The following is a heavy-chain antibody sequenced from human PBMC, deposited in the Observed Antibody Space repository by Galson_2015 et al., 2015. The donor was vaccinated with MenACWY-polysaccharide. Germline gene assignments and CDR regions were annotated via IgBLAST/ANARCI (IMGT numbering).Heavy chain of an antibody. D-gene: IGHD6-6*01. CDR2: INPNSGGT. V-gene: IGHV1-2*02. Sequence: SVKVSCKASGYTFTGYYMHWVRQAPGQGLEWMGWINPNSGGTNYAQKFQGRVTMTRDTSISTAYMELSRLRSDDTAVYYCARDRATNNSSSFGRVDYYYGMDVWAREPWSPSP. CDR1: GYTFTGYY. J-gene: IGHJ6*02. CDR3: ARDRATNNSSSFGRVDYYYGMDV.